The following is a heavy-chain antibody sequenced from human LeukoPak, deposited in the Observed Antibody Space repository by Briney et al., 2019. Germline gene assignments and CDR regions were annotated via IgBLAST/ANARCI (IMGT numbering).Heavy chain of an antibody. D-gene: IGHD6-19*01. J-gene: IGHJ4*02. CDR1: GFTFSSYA. CDR3: SGIAVAGIY. CDR2: ISYDGSNK. Sequence: GGSLRLSCAASGFTFSSYAMHWVRQAPGKGLEWVAVISYDGSNKYYADSVKGRFTISRDNSKNTLYLQMNSLRTEGTAVYYCSGIAVAGIYWGQGTLVTVSS. V-gene: IGHV3-30*04.